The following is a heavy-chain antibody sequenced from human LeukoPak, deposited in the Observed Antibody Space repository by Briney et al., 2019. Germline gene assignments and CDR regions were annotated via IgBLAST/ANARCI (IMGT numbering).Heavy chain of an antibody. CDR3: ARGDMEYIVGVPFDY. V-gene: IGHV1-18*01. D-gene: IGHD1-26*01. Sequence: GASVKVSCKASGYTFTSYAMNWVRQAPGQGLEWMGWISAYNGNTNYAQKLQGRVTMTTDTSTSTAYMELRSLRSDDTAVYYCARGDMEYIVGVPFDYWGQGTLVTVSS. J-gene: IGHJ4*02. CDR2: ISAYNGNT. CDR1: GYTFTSYA.